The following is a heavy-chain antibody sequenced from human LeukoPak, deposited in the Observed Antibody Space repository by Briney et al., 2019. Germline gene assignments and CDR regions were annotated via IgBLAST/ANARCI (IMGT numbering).Heavy chain of an antibody. D-gene: IGHD3-10*01. CDR2: INPNSGGT. J-gene: IGHJ4*02. CDR3: AILWLDCVFIGVDY. CDR1: AYTFTVYY. Sequence: ASVTVSFKASAYTFTVYYMHWLRQAPGQGLEWMGWINPNSGGTNYAQKFQGRVTMTRDTSISTGYMELSRLRSDETSVDYCAILWLDCVFIGVDYWVQGTLVTVSS. V-gene: IGHV1-2*02.